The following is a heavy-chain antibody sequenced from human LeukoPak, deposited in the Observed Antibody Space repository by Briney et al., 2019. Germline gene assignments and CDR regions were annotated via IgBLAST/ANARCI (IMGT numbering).Heavy chain of an antibody. CDR2: LYSTGIT. CDR1: GGPIRRYY. V-gene: IGHV4-4*07. CDR3: ARELLFGDSGRSDFDY. D-gene: IGHD3-10*02. J-gene: IGHJ4*02. Sequence: SETLSLTCTLSGGPIRRYYWSWIRQPAGKGLEWIGRLYSTGITNYHPALKSRVTMSLDTSKNQFSLKLSSVSAADTAMYYCARELLFGDSGRSDFDYWGQGTLVTVSS.